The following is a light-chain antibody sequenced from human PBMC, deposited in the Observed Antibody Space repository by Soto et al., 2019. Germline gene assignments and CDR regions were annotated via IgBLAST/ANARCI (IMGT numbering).Light chain of an antibody. CDR3: HQLGNPAGT. CDR1: QSVTNTY. Sequence: SVLTQSPGTLSLSPGERATLSCRASQSVTNTYLAWYQQKPGQAPRLLIYGTSSRATGIPDRFSGSGSGTAFTLTITSLEPKNLEVNYRHQLGNPAGTFGQGPKV. J-gene: IGKJ1*01. CDR2: GTS. V-gene: IGKV3-20*01.